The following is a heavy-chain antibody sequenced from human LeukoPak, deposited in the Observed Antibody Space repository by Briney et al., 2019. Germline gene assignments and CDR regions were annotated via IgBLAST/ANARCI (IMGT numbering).Heavy chain of an antibody. D-gene: IGHD6-19*01. Sequence: GGSLRLSCAASGFTFSSYSMNWVRQAPGKGLEWVSSISSSSSYIYYADSVKGRFTISRDNAKNTLYLQMNSLRAEDTAVYYCAKGKASGWYIVDYWGQGTLVTVSS. V-gene: IGHV3-21*04. J-gene: IGHJ4*02. CDR1: GFTFSSYS. CDR2: ISSSSSYI. CDR3: AKGKASGWYIVDY.